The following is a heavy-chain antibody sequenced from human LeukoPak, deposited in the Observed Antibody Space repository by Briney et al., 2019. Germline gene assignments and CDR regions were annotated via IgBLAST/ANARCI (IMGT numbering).Heavy chain of an antibody. CDR3: ASVTTDHYYYYGMDV. J-gene: IGHJ6*02. Sequence: ASVKVSCRASGYTFTSFAMHWVRQAPGQRLEWMGWINAGSGNTKYSQKFQGRVTITRDTSASTAYMELSSLRSEDTAVYYCASVTTDHYYYYGMDVWGQGTTVTVSS. D-gene: IGHD1-14*01. V-gene: IGHV1-3*01. CDR1: GYTFTSFA. CDR2: INAGSGNT.